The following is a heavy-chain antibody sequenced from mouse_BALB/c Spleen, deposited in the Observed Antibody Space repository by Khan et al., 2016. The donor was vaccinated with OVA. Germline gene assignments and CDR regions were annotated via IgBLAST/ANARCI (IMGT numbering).Heavy chain of an antibody. Sequence: EVQLKESGPGLVKPSQSLSLTCTVTGYSITSDYAWNWIRQFPGNKLEWMGFISYSGNTKYNPSLKSRISITRDTSKNQFFLQLNSVTTEVKATYYCARVCGGDFDYWGQGTTLTVSS. CDR3: ARVCGGDFDY. V-gene: IGHV3-2*02. J-gene: IGHJ2*01. CDR1: GYSITSDYA. CDR2: ISYSGNT.